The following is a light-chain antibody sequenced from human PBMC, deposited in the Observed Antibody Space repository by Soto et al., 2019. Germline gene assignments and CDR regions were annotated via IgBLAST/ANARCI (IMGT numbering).Light chain of an antibody. Sequence: DIQMTQSPSTLSASVGDRVSITCRASHSISGWLAWYQQKPGKAPTLLIYDASSRATGIPDRFSGGGSGTDFTLTISRLEPEDFAVYYCQQFSSYPLTFGGGTKVAIK. CDR2: DAS. V-gene: IGKV1-5*01. CDR1: HSISGW. CDR3: QQFSSYPLT. J-gene: IGKJ4*01.